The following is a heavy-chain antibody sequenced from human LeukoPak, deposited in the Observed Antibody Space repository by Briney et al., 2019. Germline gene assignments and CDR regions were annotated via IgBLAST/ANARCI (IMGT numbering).Heavy chain of an antibody. CDR1: GFTFTDHP. CDR2: IGGDGIA. Sequence: GGSLRLSCVASGFTFTDHPMNWVRQAPGKGLEWISYIGGDGIAFYADSVKGRFTASKDDARKSMYLQMKSLRVEDTAVYYCAKDRANWAIDDWGQGTQVTVSS. D-gene: IGHD3-16*01. CDR3: AKDRANWAIDD. V-gene: IGHV3-69-1*01. J-gene: IGHJ4*02.